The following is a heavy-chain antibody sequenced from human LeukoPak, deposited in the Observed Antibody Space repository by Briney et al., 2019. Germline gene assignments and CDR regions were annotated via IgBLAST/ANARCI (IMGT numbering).Heavy chain of an antibody. CDR2: INNDGSAT. CDR1: GFTFRSSW. CDR3: AGDVGYSAYD. Sequence: GGSLRLSCAASGFTFRSSWMHWVRQGPGKGLVRVSRINNDGSATTYADSVKGRFTISRDTAKNTVFLQMNSLRAEDTAVYYCAGDVGYSAYDWGQGTLVTVSS. D-gene: IGHD5-12*01. V-gene: IGHV3-74*01. J-gene: IGHJ4*02.